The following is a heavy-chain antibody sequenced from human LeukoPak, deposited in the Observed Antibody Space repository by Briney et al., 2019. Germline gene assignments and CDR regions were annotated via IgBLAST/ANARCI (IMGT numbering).Heavy chain of an antibody. Sequence: GSVRVSCKASGYTFTGYYMHWMRQAPGQGLEWMGWINPNSGVTNYAQTFQGRVTMTRDTAISTAYMELSRLRSDDTAVYYCARASSGLPIDYWGQGTLV. D-gene: IGHD6-19*01. CDR1: GYTFTGYY. V-gene: IGHV1-2*02. J-gene: IGHJ4*02. CDR2: INPNSGVT. CDR3: ARASSGLPIDY.